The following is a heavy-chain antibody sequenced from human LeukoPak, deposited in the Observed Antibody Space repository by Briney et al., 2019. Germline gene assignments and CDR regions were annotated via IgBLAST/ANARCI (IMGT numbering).Heavy chain of an antibody. CDR2: ISSSSSYI. V-gene: IGHV3-21*01. D-gene: IGHD6-19*01. Sequence: PGGSLRLSCAASGFTFSSYSMNWVRQAPGKGLEWASSISSSSSYIYYADSVKGRFTISRDNAKNSLYLQMNSLRAEDTAVYYCAREGSDWNYYYYLDVWGKGTTVTISS. CDR1: GFTFSSYS. J-gene: IGHJ6*03. CDR3: AREGSDWNYYYYLDV.